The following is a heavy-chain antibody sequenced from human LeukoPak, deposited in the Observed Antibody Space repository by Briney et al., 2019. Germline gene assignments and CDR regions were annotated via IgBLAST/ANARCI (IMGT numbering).Heavy chain of an antibody. Sequence: GGSLRLSCTTSGFTFGDYAMNWVRQAPGKGLEWVGFIRSNSYGGTTEYAASVKGRFTISRDDSKSIAYLQMNSLKTEDTAVYYCTRGSRYGDYVGYWGQGTLVTVSP. CDR2: IRSNSYGGTT. CDR3: TRGSRYGDYVGY. J-gene: IGHJ4*02. D-gene: IGHD4-17*01. V-gene: IGHV3-49*04. CDR1: GFTFGDYA.